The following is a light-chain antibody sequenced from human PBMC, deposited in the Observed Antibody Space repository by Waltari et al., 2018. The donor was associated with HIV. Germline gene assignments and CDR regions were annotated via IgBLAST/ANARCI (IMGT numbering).Light chain of an antibody. J-gene: IGLJ3*02. V-gene: IGLV4-69*01. CDR1: SGYTAYA. CDR2: VNSDGSY. Sequence: QLVLTQSASASASLGASVKLTCTLSSGYTAYAIAWHQQQAEKGPRYLMKVNSDGSYSRGDGIPDRFSGSSSEAERYLTISSLQSEDEADYYCQTWDTGISVFGGGTKLTVL. CDR3: QTWDTGISV.